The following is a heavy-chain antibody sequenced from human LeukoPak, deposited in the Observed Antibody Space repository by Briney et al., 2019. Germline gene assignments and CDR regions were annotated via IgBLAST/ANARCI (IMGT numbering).Heavy chain of an antibody. V-gene: IGHV4-39*01. CDR1: GGSISSSSYY. Sequence: PSETLSLTCTVSGGSISSSSYYWGWIRQPPGKGLEWIGSIYYSGSTYYNPSLKSRVTISVDTSKNQFSLKLSSVTAADTAVYYCARLGLPAAIVNWFDPWGQGTLVTVSS. J-gene: IGHJ5*02. CDR2: IYYSGST. CDR3: ARLGLPAAIVNWFDP. D-gene: IGHD2-2*02.